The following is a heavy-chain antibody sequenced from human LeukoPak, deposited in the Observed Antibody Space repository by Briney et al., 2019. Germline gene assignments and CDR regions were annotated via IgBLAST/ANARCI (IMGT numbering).Heavy chain of an antibody. CDR3: AKDRKSGYESFDY. D-gene: IGHD5-12*01. V-gene: IGHV3-33*06. J-gene: IGHJ4*02. CDR2: IWYDGSNK. Sequence: GGSLRLSCAASGFTFSSYGMHWVRQAPGKGLEWVAVIWYDGSNKYYADSVKGRFTISRDNSKNTLYLQMNSLRAEDTAVYYCAKDRKSGYESFDYWGQRTLVTVSS. CDR1: GFTFSSYG.